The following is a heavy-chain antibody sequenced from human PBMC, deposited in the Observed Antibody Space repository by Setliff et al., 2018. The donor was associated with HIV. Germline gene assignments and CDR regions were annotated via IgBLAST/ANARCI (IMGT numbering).Heavy chain of an antibody. J-gene: IGHJ6*03. CDR1: GYSFTNYD. Sequence: ASVKVSCKASGYSFTNYDIYWVRQAPGQGLEWMGWVNPNSGNTGYAQKFQGRITMTRNTSISTTYMELNSLITEDTAVYYCAKAGGPTFRLHYYYYYMDVWGKGTTVTVSS. V-gene: IGHV1-8*02. CDR2: VNPNSGNT. D-gene: IGHD2-21*01. CDR3: AKAGGPTFRLHYYYYYMDV.